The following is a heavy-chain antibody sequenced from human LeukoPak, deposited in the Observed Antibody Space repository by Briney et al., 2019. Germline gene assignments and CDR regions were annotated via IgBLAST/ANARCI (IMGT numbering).Heavy chain of an antibody. J-gene: IGHJ4*02. CDR3: AKDPESGSYYLSYFDY. CDR2: INTDGSNT. V-gene: IGHV3-74*01. D-gene: IGHD1-26*01. Sequence: GVSLSLSCAASGFTFSTYWMHWFRQAPGKGLVWVSLINTDGSNTNYADSVKGRFTISRDNAKNTLYLQMNSLRAEDTAVYYCAKDPESGSYYLSYFDYWGQGTLVTVSS. CDR1: GFTFSTYW.